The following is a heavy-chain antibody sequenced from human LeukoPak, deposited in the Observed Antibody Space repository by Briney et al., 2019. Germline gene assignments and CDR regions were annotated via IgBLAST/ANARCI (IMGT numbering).Heavy chain of an antibody. V-gene: IGHV1-18*01. J-gene: IGHJ4*02. CDR2: ISTYNGNT. CDR1: GYTFTSYG. D-gene: IGHD1-14*01. Sequence: ASVKVSCKASGYTFTSYGISWVRQAPGQGLEWMGWISTYNGNTKYEQKFQGRVTMTTDTSTSTAYMELRSLRSDDTAVYYCARGPEAEHNDYWGQGTLVTVSS. CDR3: ARGPEAEHNDY.